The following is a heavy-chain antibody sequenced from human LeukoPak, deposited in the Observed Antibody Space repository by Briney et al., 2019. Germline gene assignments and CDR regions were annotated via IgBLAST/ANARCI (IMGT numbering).Heavy chain of an antibody. D-gene: IGHD4-11*01. J-gene: IGHJ4*02. V-gene: IGHV3-30*02. CDR3: ARARGLQSNLDY. Sequence: GGSLRLSCAASGFTFSSYGMHWVRQAPGKGLEWVAFIRYDGSNKYYADSVKGRFTISRDNSKNTLYLQMNSLRAEDTAVYYCARARGLQSNLDYWGQGTLVTVSS. CDR1: GFTFSSYG. CDR2: IRYDGSNK.